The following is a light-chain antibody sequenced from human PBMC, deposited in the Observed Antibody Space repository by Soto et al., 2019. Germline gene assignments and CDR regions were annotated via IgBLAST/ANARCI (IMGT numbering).Light chain of an antibody. J-gene: IGLJ1*01. CDR1: NSDVGGYNY. CDR2: DVS. V-gene: IGLV2-14*01. CDR3: SSYTSSSKV. Sequence: QSVLTQPAPLSGSPGKSITTPCTGNNSDVGGYNYVSWYQQHPGKAPKLMIYDVSNRPSGVSNRFSGSKSGNTASLTISGLQAEDEADYYCSSYTSSSKVFGTGTKSPS.